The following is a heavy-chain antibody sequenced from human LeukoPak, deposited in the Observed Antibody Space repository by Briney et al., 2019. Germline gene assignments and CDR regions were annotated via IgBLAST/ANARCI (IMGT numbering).Heavy chain of an antibody. CDR3: ARDSSSSSAFDI. D-gene: IGHD6-13*01. V-gene: IGHV1-69*13. J-gene: IGHJ3*02. Sequence: SVKVSCKASGGTFSSYAISWVRQAPGQGLEWMGGIIPIFGTANYAQKFQARVTITADESTSTAYMELSSLRSEDTAVYYCARDSSSSSAFDIWGQGTMVTVSS. CDR1: GGTFSSYA. CDR2: IIPIFGTA.